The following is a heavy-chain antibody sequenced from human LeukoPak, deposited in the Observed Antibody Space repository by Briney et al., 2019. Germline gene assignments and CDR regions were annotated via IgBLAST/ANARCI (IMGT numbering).Heavy chain of an antibody. CDR2: INPNSGGT. Sequence: ASVNVSCKASGYTFTGYYMHWVRQAPGQGLEWMGWINPNSGGTNYAQKFQGRVTMARDTSISTAYMELSRLRSDDTAVYYCARDVIIVVVPAAIFPDNYGMDVWGQGTTVTVSS. CDR3: ARDVIIVVVPAAIFPDNYGMDV. V-gene: IGHV1-2*02. J-gene: IGHJ6*02. D-gene: IGHD2-2*01. CDR1: GYTFTGYY.